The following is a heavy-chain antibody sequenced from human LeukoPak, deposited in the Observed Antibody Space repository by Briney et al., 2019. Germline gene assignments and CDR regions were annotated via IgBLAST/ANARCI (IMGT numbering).Heavy chain of an antibody. CDR2: ISGSGGST. CDR3: AKDPPTVTMISYYYYGMDV. Sequence: PGGSLRLSCAASGFTFSSYAMSWVRQAPGKGLEWVSAISGSGGSTYYADSVKGRFTISRDNSKNTLYLHMNSLRAEDTAVYYCAKDPPTVTMISYYYYGMDVWGQGTTVTVSS. CDR1: GFTFSSYA. V-gene: IGHV3-23*01. D-gene: IGHD4-17*01. J-gene: IGHJ6*02.